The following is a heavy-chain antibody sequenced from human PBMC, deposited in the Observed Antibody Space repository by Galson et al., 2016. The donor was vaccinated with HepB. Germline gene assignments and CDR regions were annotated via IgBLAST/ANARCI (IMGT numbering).Heavy chain of an antibody. Sequence: SLRLSCAASGFTVSSYNMNWVRQAPGKGLEWVSYISSSSSTIYYADSVKGRFTISRDNAKNSLYLQMNSLRAEDTAVYYCARASPGMDVWGQGTTVTVSS. CDR2: ISSSSSTI. J-gene: IGHJ6*02. CDR1: GFTVSSYN. CDR3: ARASPGMDV. V-gene: IGHV3-48*01.